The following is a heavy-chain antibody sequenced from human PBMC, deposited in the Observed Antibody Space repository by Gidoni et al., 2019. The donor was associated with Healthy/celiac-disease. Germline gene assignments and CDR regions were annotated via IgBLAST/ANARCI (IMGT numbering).Heavy chain of an antibody. Sequence: QLQLQESGPGLVKPSETLSLTCTVSGGSISSSSYYWGWIRQPPGKGLEWIGSIYYGGSTYYNPSLKSRVTISVDTSKNQFSLKLSSVTAADTAVYYCARGEYCSSTSCYDLDWFDPWGQGTLVTVSS. CDR2: IYYGGST. D-gene: IGHD2-2*01. V-gene: IGHV4-39*01. CDR3: ARGEYCSSTSCYDLDWFDP. CDR1: GGSISSSSYY. J-gene: IGHJ5*02.